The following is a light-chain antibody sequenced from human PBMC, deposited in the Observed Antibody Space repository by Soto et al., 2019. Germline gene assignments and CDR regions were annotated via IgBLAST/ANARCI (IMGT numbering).Light chain of an antibody. V-gene: IGLV2-14*01. CDR1: SSDIGAYNY. Sequence: QSALTQPASVSGSPGQSITISCTGTSSDIGAYNYVSWYQQHPGKAPKLLIYDVNYRPSGVSNRLSGSKSGNTASLTISGLQAEDEADIYCSSYAISSAYVFGTGTKVTVL. CDR3: SSYAISSAYV. CDR2: DVN. J-gene: IGLJ1*01.